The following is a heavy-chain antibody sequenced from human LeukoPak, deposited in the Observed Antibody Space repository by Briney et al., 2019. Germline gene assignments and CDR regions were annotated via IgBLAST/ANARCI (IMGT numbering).Heavy chain of an antibody. CDR3: ASSRWLGRFDY. CDR2: INHSGST. CDR1: GGSFSGYY. D-gene: IGHD5-24*01. Sequence: PSETLSLTCAVYGGSFSGYYWSWIRQPPGKGLEWIGEINHSGSTNYNPSLKSRVTISVDTSKNQFSLKLSSVTAADTAVYYCASSRWLGRFDYWGQGTLVTVSS. V-gene: IGHV4-34*01. J-gene: IGHJ4*02.